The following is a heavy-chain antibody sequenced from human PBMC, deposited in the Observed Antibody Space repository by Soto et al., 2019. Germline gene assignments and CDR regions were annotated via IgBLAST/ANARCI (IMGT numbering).Heavy chain of an antibody. V-gene: IGHV1-2*04. CDR2: INPNSGGT. D-gene: IGHD5-12*01. CDR1: GYTFTGYY. Sequence: ASVKVSCKASGYTFTGYYMHWVRQAPGQGLEWMGWINPNSGGTNYAQKFQGWVTMTRDTSISTAYMELSRLRSDDTAVYYCARAPSLYSGYDLYYYYYGMDVWGQGTTVTVSS. J-gene: IGHJ6*02. CDR3: ARAPSLYSGYDLYYYYYGMDV.